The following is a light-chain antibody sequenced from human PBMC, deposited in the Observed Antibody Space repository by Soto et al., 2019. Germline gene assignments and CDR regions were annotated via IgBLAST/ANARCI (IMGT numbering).Light chain of an antibody. CDR1: QGIRSA. CDR3: KQYVPSPLT. J-gene: IGKJ4*01. V-gene: IGKV1-8*01. Sequence: IQMTQSPSSLSASIGDRVTITCRASQGIRSALGWYQQKPGKAPELLIYAASTRQSGVPSRFSGSGSGTDFTLKISRVEAEDVAVYYCKQYVPSPLTFGGGTKVDIK. CDR2: AAS.